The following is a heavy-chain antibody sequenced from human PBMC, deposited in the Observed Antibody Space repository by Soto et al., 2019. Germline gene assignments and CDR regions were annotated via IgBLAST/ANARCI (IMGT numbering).Heavy chain of an antibody. Sequence: PSETLSLTCTVSCGSISSGDYYWSWIRQPPGKGLEWIGYIYYSGSTYYNPSLKSRVTISVDTSKNQFSLKLSSVTAADTAVYYCARGFQWLVSLQSNWFDPSGQATLLTVSS. CDR3: ARGFQWLVSLQSNWFDP. CDR2: IYYSGST. CDR1: CGSISSGDYY. V-gene: IGHV4-30-4*01. J-gene: IGHJ5*02. D-gene: IGHD6-19*01.